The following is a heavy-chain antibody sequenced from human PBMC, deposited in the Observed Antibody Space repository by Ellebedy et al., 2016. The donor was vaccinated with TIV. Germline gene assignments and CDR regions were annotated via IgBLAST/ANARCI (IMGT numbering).Heavy chain of an antibody. D-gene: IGHD2-21*01. Sequence: AASVKVSCKVSGYSLTTYNMNWVRQAPGQGLEWMGWINTNTGNPTYAQGFAGRFVFSLDTSVNTAYLKISSLKAEDGSVYYCTRVDCDGNSCPIFDHWGQGTLLTVSS. J-gene: IGHJ4*02. CDR3: TRVDCDGNSCPIFDH. CDR2: INTNTGNP. V-gene: IGHV7-4-1*02. CDR1: GYSLTTYN.